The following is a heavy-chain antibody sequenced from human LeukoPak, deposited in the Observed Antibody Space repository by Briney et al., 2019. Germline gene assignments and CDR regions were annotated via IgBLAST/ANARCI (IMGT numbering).Heavy chain of an antibody. CDR1: GGSISSSTYC. D-gene: IGHD6-19*01. CDR2: VYYTGST. V-gene: IGHV4-39*01. Sequence: PSETLSLTCTVSGGSISSSTYCWGWIRQPPGKGLEWIGSVYYTGSTYYNPSLKSRVTISVDTSKNQFSLKLSSVTAADTSVYYCARLVAVAAIIDYWGQGTLVTVSS. CDR3: ARLVAVAAIIDY. J-gene: IGHJ4*02.